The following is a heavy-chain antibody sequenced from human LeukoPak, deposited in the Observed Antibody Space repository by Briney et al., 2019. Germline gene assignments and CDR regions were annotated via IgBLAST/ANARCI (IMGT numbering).Heavy chain of an antibody. CDR3: ARSSGYDHDAFDI. Sequence: SVKVSCKASGGTFSSYAISWARQAPGQGLEWMGGIIPIFGTANYAQKFQGRVTITADESTSTAYMELSSLRSEDTAVYYCARSSGYDHDAFDIWGQGTMVTVSS. V-gene: IGHV1-69*13. CDR2: IIPIFGTA. D-gene: IGHD3-22*01. CDR1: GGTFSSYA. J-gene: IGHJ3*02.